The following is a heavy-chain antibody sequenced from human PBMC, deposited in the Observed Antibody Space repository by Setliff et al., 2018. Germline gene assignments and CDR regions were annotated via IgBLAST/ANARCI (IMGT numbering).Heavy chain of an antibody. CDR3: ARERGDIVTTTSYYYYLDV. CDR2: IIPIFGTT. CDR1: GGTFRNYD. J-gene: IGHJ6*03. D-gene: IGHD5-12*01. Sequence: SVKVSCKASGGTFRNYDISWVRQAPGQGLEWMGGIIPIFGTTNYAQRFQGRVTITTDESTSTAYMELSSLRSEDTAVYYCARERGDIVTTTSYYYYLDVWGKGTTVTVSS. V-gene: IGHV1-69*05.